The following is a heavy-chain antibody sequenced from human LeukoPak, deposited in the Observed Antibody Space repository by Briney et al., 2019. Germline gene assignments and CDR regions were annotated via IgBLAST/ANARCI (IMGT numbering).Heavy chain of an antibody. V-gene: IGHV3-23*01. Sequence: GGSLRLSCAASGFTFSSYAMSWVRLAPGKGLEWVSAISGSGGSTYYADSVKGRFTISRDNSKNTLYLQMNSLRAEDTAVYYCAKSDDYGDYTFDYWGQGTLVTVSS. J-gene: IGHJ4*02. CDR3: AKSDDYGDYTFDY. CDR2: ISGSGGST. D-gene: IGHD4-17*01. CDR1: GFTFSSYA.